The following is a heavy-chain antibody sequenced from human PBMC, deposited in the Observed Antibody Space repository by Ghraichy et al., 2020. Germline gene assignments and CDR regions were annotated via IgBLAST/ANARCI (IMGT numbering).Heavy chain of an antibody. CDR2: IKHYGSEK. D-gene: IGHD6-19*01. Sequence: GGSLRLSCAVSGFTFSNYWMSWVRQAPWKGLEWVANIKHYGSEKYYVDSVKGRFTISRDNAKNSLFLQMNSLRADDTAIYYCARDVSGGGYHNYWGQGTLLPFS. V-gene: IGHV3-7*01. CDR1: GFTFSNYW. J-gene: IGHJ4*02. CDR3: ARDVSGGGYHNY.